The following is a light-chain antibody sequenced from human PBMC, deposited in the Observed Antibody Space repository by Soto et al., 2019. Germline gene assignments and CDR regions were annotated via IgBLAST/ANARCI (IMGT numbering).Light chain of an antibody. CDR2: AAS. Sequence: IQVTQSPSSLSASVGDGVSRTCRASQGIRNYLGWYQQKPGKAPKLLIYAASSLQSGVPSRFSGSGSGTDFTLTISSLQPEDFATYYCLQYSNYPRTFGQGTKVDFK. V-gene: IGKV1-6*01. J-gene: IGKJ1*01. CDR1: QGIRNY. CDR3: LQYSNYPRT.